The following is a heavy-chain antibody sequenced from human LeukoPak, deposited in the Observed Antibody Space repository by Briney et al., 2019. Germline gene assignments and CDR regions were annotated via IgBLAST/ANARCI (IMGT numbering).Heavy chain of an antibody. Sequence: SETLSLTCAVYGGSFSGYYWSWIRQPPGKGLEWIGEINHSGSTNYNPSLKSRVTISVDTSKNQFSLKLSSVTAADTAVHYCARGTMTTVTYYFDYWGQGTLVTVSS. V-gene: IGHV4-34*01. CDR3: ARGTMTTVTYYFDY. CDR1: GGSFSGYY. CDR2: INHSGST. D-gene: IGHD4-17*01. J-gene: IGHJ4*02.